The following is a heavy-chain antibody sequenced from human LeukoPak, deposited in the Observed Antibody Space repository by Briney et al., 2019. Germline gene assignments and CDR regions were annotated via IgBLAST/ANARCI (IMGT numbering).Heavy chain of an antibody. Sequence: GGSLRLSCVASGFTLSSYAVSWVRQAPGKGLEWVSFIYSGGNTHYSDSVKGRFTISRDNSKNTLYLQMNSLRAEDTAVYYCARSCRILDIVATIRARLGGNGFDIWGQGTMVTVSS. CDR3: ARSCRILDIVATIRARLGGNGFDI. D-gene: IGHD5-12*01. V-gene: IGHV3-53*01. CDR2: IYSGGNT. J-gene: IGHJ3*02. CDR1: GFTLSSYA.